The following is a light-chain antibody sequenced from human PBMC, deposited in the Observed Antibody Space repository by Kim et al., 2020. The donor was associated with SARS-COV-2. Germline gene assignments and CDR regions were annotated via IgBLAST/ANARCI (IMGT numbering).Light chain of an antibody. CDR2: LNSDGSH. J-gene: IGLJ2*01. CDR3: RTWGTGILV. V-gene: IGLV4-69*01. CDR1: SRHSSSA. Sequence: ASVKLTCTLGSRHSSSANAWHRQQQGKGPRYLMKLNSDGSHSKGDGIRDRFSGSSSGAERYLTISSLQSEDEADYYCRTWGTGILVFGGGTQLTVL.